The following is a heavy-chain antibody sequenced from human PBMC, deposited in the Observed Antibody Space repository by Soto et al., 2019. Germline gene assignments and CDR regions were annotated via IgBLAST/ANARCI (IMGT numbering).Heavy chain of an antibody. Sequence: QVQLVESGGGVVQPGRSLRLSCAASGFTFSSYGMHWVRQAPGKGLEWVAVISYDGSNKYYADSVKGRFTISRDNSKNTLYLQMHSLRAEDTAVYYYAKPYYYDSSGYYREGKVDGYYFDYWGQGTLVTVSS. J-gene: IGHJ4*02. CDR2: ISYDGSNK. V-gene: IGHV3-30*18. CDR3: AKPYYYDSSGYYREGKVDGYYFDY. D-gene: IGHD3-22*01. CDR1: GFTFSSYG.